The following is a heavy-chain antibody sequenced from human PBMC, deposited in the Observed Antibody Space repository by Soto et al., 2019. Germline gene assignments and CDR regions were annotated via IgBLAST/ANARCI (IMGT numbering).Heavy chain of an antibody. Sequence: SDTLSLTCTVSGGSMSSYRWSWIRQPAGKGLEWIGRLNTYGNTHYNPSLKSRVTVSVDTSRNQFFLTLRSVTAADSAVYHCGRESGETWDYEASWGHGTPVTVSS. CDR2: LNTYGNT. V-gene: IGHV4-4*07. J-gene: IGHJ5*01. CDR3: GRESGETWDYEAS. D-gene: IGHD1-7*01. CDR1: GGSMSSYR.